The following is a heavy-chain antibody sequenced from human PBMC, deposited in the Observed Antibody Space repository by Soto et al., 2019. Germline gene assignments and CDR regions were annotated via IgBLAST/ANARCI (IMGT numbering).Heavy chain of an antibody. D-gene: IGHD2-2*02. J-gene: IGHJ6*02. CDR3: ATDNTPHCSSTSCYTGGYYYYGMDV. Sequence: QVQLVQSGAEVKKPGASVKVSCKASGYTFTSYGISWVRQAPGQGLEWMGWISAYNGNTNYAQKLQGRVTMTTDTSTSTAYMELMSLRSDDTAVYYCATDNTPHCSSTSCYTGGYYYYGMDVWGQGTTVTVSS. CDR1: GYTFTSYG. CDR2: ISAYNGNT. V-gene: IGHV1-18*01.